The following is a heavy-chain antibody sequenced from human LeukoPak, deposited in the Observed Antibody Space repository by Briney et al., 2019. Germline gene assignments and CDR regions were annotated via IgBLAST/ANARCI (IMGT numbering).Heavy chain of an antibody. Sequence: PGGSLRLSCAASGFTFSSYAMSWVRQAPGKGLEWVSAISGSGGSTYYADSVKGRFTISRDNSKNTLYLQMNSLRGEDTAVYSCARGATNDFWSGYGWFDPWGQGTLVTVSS. CDR1: GFTFSSYA. CDR3: ARGATNDFWSGYGWFDP. D-gene: IGHD3-3*01. V-gene: IGHV3-23*01. CDR2: ISGSGGST. J-gene: IGHJ5*02.